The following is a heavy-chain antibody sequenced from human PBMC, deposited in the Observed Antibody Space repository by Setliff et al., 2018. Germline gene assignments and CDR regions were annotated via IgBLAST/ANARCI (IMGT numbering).Heavy chain of an antibody. Sequence: PSETLSLTCTVSGYSISSGYNWAWVRQPPGKGLEWIGSIYHDGTTHYNPSLKSRVTISVDTSKSQFSLKLSSVTAADTAVYYCARSVSSSGYYPHWYFDLWGRGTLVTVSS. V-gene: IGHV4-38-2*02. CDR2: IYHDGTT. J-gene: IGHJ2*01. CDR3: ARSVSSSGYYPHWYFDL. D-gene: IGHD3-22*01. CDR1: GYSISSGYN.